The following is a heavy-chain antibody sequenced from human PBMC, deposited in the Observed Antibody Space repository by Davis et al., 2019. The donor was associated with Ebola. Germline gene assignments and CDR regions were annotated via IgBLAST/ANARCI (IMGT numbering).Heavy chain of an antibody. CDR3: AIAPWTLVDPYYLDC. CDR1: GYSFTRYW. CDR2: IYPGDSET. J-gene: IGHJ4*02. Sequence: ESLKLSRTCSGYSFTRYWIGWVRPMPGKGLAWMGIIYPGDSETRYNPSFQGHVTISVDKSTTTAYLQWGSLKASATAMYYCAIAPWTLVDPYYLDCWGQGTLVTVSS. V-gene: IGHV5-51*01. D-gene: IGHD2-2*01.